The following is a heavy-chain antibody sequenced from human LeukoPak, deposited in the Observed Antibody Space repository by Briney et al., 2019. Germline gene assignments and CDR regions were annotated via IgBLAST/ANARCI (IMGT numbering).Heavy chain of an antibody. J-gene: IGHJ4*02. CDR2: INHSGST. Sequence: PSETLSLTCAVYGGSFSGYYWSWIRQPPGKGLEWIGEINHSGSTNYNPSLKSRVTISVDTSKNQFSLKLSSVTAADTAVYYCARGGPTHIDYWGQGTLVTVSS. CDR1: GGSFSGYY. CDR3: ARGGPTHIDY. V-gene: IGHV4-34*01.